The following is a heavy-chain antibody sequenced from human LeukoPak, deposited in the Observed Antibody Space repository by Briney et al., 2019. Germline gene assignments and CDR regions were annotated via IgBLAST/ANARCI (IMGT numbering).Heavy chain of an antibody. CDR1: GFSVSSNY. CDR3: ARQRDGYNSDPFDI. CDR2: IYTGDRT. D-gene: IGHD5-24*01. V-gene: IGHV3-66*02. Sequence: HPGRSLRLSCAASGFSVSSNYMSWVRQAPGKGLEWVSVIYTGDRTDYADPVKGRFTVSRDNSKNTMYLQMNSLKTEDTALYYCARQRDGYNSDPFDIWGQGTMVTVFS. J-gene: IGHJ3*02.